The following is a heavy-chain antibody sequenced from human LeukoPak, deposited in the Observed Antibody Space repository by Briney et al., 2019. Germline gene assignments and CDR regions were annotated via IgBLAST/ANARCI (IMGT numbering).Heavy chain of an antibody. D-gene: IGHD1-26*01. CDR1: GGTFSSYS. V-gene: IGHV1-69*13. CDR3: ARISLGAIWGYYYGMDV. J-gene: IGHJ6*02. CDR2: SVPIFDTA. Sequence: SVKVACKASGGTFSSYSISWVRQAPGQGREWMGASVPIFDTADYAQKFQGRVTITADESTSTAYMELSSLRSEDTAVFYCARISLGAIWGYYYGMDVWGQGTTVTVSS.